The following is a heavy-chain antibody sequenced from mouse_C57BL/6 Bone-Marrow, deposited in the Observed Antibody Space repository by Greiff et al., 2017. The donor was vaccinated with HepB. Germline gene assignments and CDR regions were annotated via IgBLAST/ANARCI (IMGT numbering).Heavy chain of an antibody. V-gene: IGHV1-82*01. D-gene: IGHD1-1*01. CDR2: IYPGDGDT. Sequence: QVQLQQSGPELVKPGASVKISCKASGYAFSSSWMNWVKQRPGKGLEWIGRIYPGDGDTNYNGKFKGKATLTADKSSSTAYMQLSSLPSEDSAVYFCASQGTLRGFTFAYWGQGTLVTVSA. CDR3: ASQGTLRGFTFAY. CDR1: GYAFSSSW. J-gene: IGHJ3*01.